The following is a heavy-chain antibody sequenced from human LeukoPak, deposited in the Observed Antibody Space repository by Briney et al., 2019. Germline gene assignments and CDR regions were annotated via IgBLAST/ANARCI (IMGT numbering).Heavy chain of an antibody. V-gene: IGHV4-59*01. CDR1: GGSINSYY. CDR3: ARDRCGSCYPDY. J-gene: IGHJ4*02. D-gene: IGHD2-15*01. CDR2: FSYSGSI. Sequence: PSETPSLTCTVSGGSINSYYWSWIRQPPGKGLEWIAYFSYSGSIKYNPSLKSRVSISGDTSKNQFSLKLSSVTAADTAVYYCARDRCGSCYPDYWGQGTLITVSP.